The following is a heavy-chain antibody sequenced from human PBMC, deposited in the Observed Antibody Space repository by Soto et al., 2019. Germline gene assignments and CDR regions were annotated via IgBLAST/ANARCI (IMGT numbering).Heavy chain of an antibody. CDR3: ARILRQWLVPRHIRYFDL. J-gene: IGHJ2*01. CDR1: GFSLSNARMG. V-gene: IGHV2-26*01. D-gene: IGHD6-19*01. CDR2: IFSNDEK. Sequence: QVTLKESGPVLVKPTEALTLTCTVSGFSLSNARMGVSWIRQPPGKALEWLAHIFSNDEKSYSTSLKSRLTISKDTSKSQVVLTMTNMDPVDTATYYCARILRQWLVPRHIRYFDLWGRGTLVTVSS.